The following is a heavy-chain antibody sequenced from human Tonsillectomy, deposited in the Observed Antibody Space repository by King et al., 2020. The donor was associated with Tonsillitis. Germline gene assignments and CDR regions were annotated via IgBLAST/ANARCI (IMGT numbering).Heavy chain of an antibody. Sequence: VQLQQGGAGLLKPSETLSLTCAVYGGSFSGYYWSWIRQPPGKGLEWFGEINHSGSTNYNPSLKSRVTISVDTSKNQFSLKLSSVTAADTAVYYCATHAVSWDDAVDMWGQETMVTVSS. CDR3: ATHAVSWDDAVDM. CDR2: INHSGST. D-gene: IGHD1-26*01. CDR1: GGSFSGYY. J-gene: IGHJ3*02. V-gene: IGHV4-34*01.